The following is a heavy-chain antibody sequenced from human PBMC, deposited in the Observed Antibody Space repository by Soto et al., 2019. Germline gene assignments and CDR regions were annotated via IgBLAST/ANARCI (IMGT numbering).Heavy chain of an antibody. CDR3: ARDGGSATTGISGY. CDR1: GYTFTSYS. V-gene: IGHV1-18*01. CDR2: ISAHNGDT. D-gene: IGHD4-17*01. J-gene: IGHJ4*02. Sequence: QVQLVQSGAEVKKPGASLKVSCKASGYTFTSYSITWVRQAPGQGLEWMGWISAHNGDTKYAQDFQDRVTMTTDTATNPAYMELRSLRSGDTARYYGARDGGSATTGISGYWGQGTLVTVSS.